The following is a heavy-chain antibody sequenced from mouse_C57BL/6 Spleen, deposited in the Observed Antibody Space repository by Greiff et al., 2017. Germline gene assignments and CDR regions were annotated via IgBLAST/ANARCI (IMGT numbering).Heavy chain of an antibody. CDR1: GYAFSSSW. D-gene: IGHD2-5*01. J-gene: IGHJ1*03. CDR2: IYPGDGDT. CDR3: ARGYSNYPYWYFDV. V-gene: IGHV1-82*01. Sequence: QVQLQQSGPELVKPGASVKISCKASGYAFSSSWMNWVKQRPGKGLEWIGRIYPGDGDTNYNGKFKGKATLTADKSSSTAYMQLSSLTSEDSAVYVCARGYSNYPYWYFDVWGTGTTVTVSS.